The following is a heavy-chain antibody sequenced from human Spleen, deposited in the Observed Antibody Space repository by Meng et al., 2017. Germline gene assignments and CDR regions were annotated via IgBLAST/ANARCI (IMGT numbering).Heavy chain of an antibody. D-gene: IGHD3-10*01. CDR2: ISYDGNNK. J-gene: IGHJ4*02. Sequence: GESLKISCAASGFTFSSFVMNWVRQAPGKGLEWVAVISYDGNNKYYADSVKGRFTISRDNAKNTLYLQMNSLRVEDTAVYYCARGRYGSGNAFDYWGQGTLVTVSS. V-gene: IGHV3-30*07. CDR1: GFTFSSFV. CDR3: ARGRYGSGNAFDY.